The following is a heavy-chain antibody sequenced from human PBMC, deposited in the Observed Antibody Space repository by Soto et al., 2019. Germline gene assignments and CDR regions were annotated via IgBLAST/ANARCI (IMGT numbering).Heavy chain of an antibody. CDR2: ISGDGSST. CDR3: VRGLKERDYYYYYMDV. J-gene: IGHJ6*03. V-gene: IGHV3-74*01. CDR1: GFTFPTHW. Sequence: EEQLVESGGGLVQPGGSLKLSCAASGFTFPTHWMHWVRQGPGKGLVWVSRISGDGSSTSYADSVKGRFTISRDNAKSTLYLHMESLRAEDTAVYYCVRGLKERDYYYYYMDVWGRGTTVTVSS.